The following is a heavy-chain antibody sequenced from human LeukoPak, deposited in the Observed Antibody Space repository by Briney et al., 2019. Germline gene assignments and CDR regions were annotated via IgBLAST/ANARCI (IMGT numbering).Heavy chain of an antibody. CDR1: GYSVSSGYY. V-gene: IGHV4-38-2*02. CDR2: IYHSGST. J-gene: IGHJ1*01. CDR3: ARDSDGYNQVPYFQH. Sequence: KPSETLSLTCTVSGYSVSSGYYWGWIRQPPGKGLEWIGSIYHSGSTYYNPSLKSRVTISVDTSKNQFSLKLSSVTAADTAVYYCARDSDGYNQVPYFQHWGQGTLVTVSS. D-gene: IGHD5-24*01.